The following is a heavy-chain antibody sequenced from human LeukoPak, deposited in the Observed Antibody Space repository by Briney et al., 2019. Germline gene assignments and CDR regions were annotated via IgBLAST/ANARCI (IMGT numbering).Heavy chain of an antibody. J-gene: IGHJ4*02. D-gene: IGHD3-16*02. CDR2: IRYDGSNK. CDR1: GFTFSSYE. V-gene: IGHV3-30*02. CDR3: AKGYDYVWGSYPSPDY. Sequence: GGSLRLSCAASGFTFSSYEMNWVRQAPGKGLEWVAFIRYDGSNKYYADSVKGRFTISRDNSKNTLYLQMNSLRAEDTAVYYCAKGYDYVWGSYPSPDYWGQGTLVTVSS.